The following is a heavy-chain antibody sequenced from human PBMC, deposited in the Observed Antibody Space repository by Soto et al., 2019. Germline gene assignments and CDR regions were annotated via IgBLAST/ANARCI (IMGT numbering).Heavy chain of an antibody. J-gene: IGHJ3*02. Sequence: PGGSLRLSCAASGFTFSTYVMSWVRQPPGKGLEWVSSISSSSSYIYYADSVKGRFTISRDNAKNSLYLQMNSLRAEDTAVYYCARGRIDLLGAFHIWGQGTMVTVSS. CDR1: GFTFSTYV. D-gene: IGHD3-9*01. V-gene: IGHV3-21*01. CDR3: ARGRIDLLGAFHI. CDR2: ISSSSSYI.